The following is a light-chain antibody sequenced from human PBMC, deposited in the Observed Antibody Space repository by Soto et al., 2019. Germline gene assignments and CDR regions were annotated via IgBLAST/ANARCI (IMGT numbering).Light chain of an antibody. V-gene: IGLV2-14*01. CDR1: SSDVGGYNY. CDR2: DVS. J-gene: IGLJ1*01. Sequence: QSALTQPASVSGSPGQSVTISCTGTSSDVGGYNYVSWYQQHPGKAPKLKIYDVSNRPSGVSNRFSGSKSGNTASLTISGLQAEDEADYYCSSYTSSSTLLYVFGTKTKVTVL. CDR3: SSYTSSSTLLYV.